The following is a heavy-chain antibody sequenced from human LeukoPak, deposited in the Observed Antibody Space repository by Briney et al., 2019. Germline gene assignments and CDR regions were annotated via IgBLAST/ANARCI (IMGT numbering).Heavy chain of an antibody. CDR3: AREGGGLGYFDS. Sequence: ASVKVSCKATGYTFTRHYIHWVRQAPGQGLEWMGIINPSDGSTNFVQKFQARVTMTTDTSTSTVYMELSSLRSDDTAAYYCAREGGGLGYFDSWGQGTLVTVSS. V-gene: IGHV1-46*01. D-gene: IGHD3-16*01. J-gene: IGHJ4*02. CDR2: INPSDGST. CDR1: GYTFTRHY.